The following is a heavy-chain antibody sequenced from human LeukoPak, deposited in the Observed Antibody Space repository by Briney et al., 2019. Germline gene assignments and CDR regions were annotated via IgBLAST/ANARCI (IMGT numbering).Heavy chain of an antibody. D-gene: IGHD1-1*01. CDR1: GFTFSSYS. V-gene: IGHV3-48*04. CDR2: ISSSSSTI. CDR3: AKGRTGYAFDI. Sequence: PGGSLRLSCAASGFTFSSYSMNWVRQAPGKGLEWVSYISSSSSTIYYADSVKGRFTISRDNAKNSLYLQMNSLRAEDTAVYYCAKGRTGYAFDIWGQGTMVTVSS. J-gene: IGHJ3*02.